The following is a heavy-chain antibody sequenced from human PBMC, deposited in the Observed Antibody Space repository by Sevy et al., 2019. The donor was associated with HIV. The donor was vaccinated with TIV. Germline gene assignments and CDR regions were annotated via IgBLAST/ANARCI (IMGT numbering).Heavy chain of an antibody. V-gene: IGHV3-13*01. D-gene: IGHD3-10*01. CDR2: IATEGDT. CDR1: GFSVCNYD. CDR3: ARRGVIYYHGSDV. J-gene: IGHJ6*01. Sequence: GGSLRLSCAASGFSVCNYDMHWVRQATGKGLEWVAIIATEGDTNYSGSVKGRFTLSRDSATNSLYLQMNTLTAGDTAVYYCARRGVIYYHGSDVWGRGTTVTVSS.